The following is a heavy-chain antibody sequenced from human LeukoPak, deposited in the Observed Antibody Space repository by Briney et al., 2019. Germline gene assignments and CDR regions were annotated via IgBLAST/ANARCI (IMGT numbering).Heavy chain of an antibody. Sequence: GGSLRLSCAASGFTFSSYAMSWVRQAPGKGLEWVSAISGSGGSTYYADSVKGRFTISRDNSKNTPYLQMNSLRAEDTAVYYCGGYSGYLKALDYWGQGTLVTVSS. CDR3: GGYSGYLKALDY. D-gene: IGHD5-12*01. V-gene: IGHV3-23*01. CDR1: GFTFSSYA. CDR2: ISGSGGST. J-gene: IGHJ4*02.